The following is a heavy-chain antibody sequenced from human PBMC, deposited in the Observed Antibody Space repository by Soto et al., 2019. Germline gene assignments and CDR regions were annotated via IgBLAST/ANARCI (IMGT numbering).Heavy chain of an antibody. CDR3: AKDVGYGGSPYAF. CDR1: GFTFRNFG. J-gene: IGHJ4*02. CDR2: VSGGGENT. V-gene: IGHV3-23*01. D-gene: IGHD5-12*01. Sequence: GGSLRLSCGASGFTFRNFGMAWVRQAPGKGLEWVSTVSGGGENTHYSDSVNGRFAISRDNSQNTVYLHMTSLRVDDTATYFCAKDVGYGGSPYAFWGQGVQVTVS.